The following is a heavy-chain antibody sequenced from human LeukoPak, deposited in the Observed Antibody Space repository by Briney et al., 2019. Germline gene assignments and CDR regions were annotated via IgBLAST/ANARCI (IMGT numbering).Heavy chain of an antibody. CDR3: ARVTIFGVVIHYYGMDV. CDR2: MKPNSGNT. Sequence: GASVKVSCKASGYTFTSYDINWVRQATGQGLEWMGWMKPNSGNTGYAQKFQGRVTMTRNTSISTAYMELSSLRSEDTAVYYCARVTIFGVVIHYYGMDVWGQGTTVTVSS. V-gene: IGHV1-8*01. J-gene: IGHJ6*02. CDR1: GYTFTSYD. D-gene: IGHD3-3*01.